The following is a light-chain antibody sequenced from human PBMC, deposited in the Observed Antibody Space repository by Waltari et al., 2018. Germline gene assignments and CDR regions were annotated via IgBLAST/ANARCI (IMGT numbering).Light chain of an antibody. V-gene: IGKV2-28*01. J-gene: IGKJ1*01. Sequence: DIVVPQSPLSLPVTPGEPASISRRSRQSLLPSNGNHYLYWYLPKPGQSSQLLIYSGSNPAGGVPERVSSSGAGKYFTLKSSRVDADDVGDYYWMQWLQAVWTFGQGTKVEIK. CDR1: QSLLPSNGNHY. CDR2: SGS. CDR3: MQWLQAVWT.